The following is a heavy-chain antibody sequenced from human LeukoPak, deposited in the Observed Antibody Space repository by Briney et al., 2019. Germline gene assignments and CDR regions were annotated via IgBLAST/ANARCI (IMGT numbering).Heavy chain of an antibody. Sequence: GGSLRLSCAASGFTFSSYWMHWVRQAPGKGLVWVSRINTDGSSTSYADSVKGRFTISRDNAKNTLYLQMNSLRAEDTAVYYCAKSGLRPGWFDPWGQGTLVTVSS. V-gene: IGHV3-74*01. CDR3: AKSGLRPGWFDP. J-gene: IGHJ5*02. CDR2: INTDGSST. CDR1: GFTFSSYW. D-gene: IGHD5/OR15-5a*01.